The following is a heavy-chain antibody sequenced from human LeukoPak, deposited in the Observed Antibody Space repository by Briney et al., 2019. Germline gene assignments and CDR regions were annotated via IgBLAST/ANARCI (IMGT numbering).Heavy chain of an antibody. Sequence: GGSLRLSCAASGFTFSSYWMSWVRQAPGKGLEWVANIKQDGSEKNYVDSVKGRFTISRDNAKNSLYLQMNSLRGEDTAVYYCASILDDRDYWGQGTLVTVSS. CDR3: ASILDDRDY. CDR2: IKQDGSEK. D-gene: IGHD2-2*03. CDR1: GFTFSSYW. V-gene: IGHV3-7*01. J-gene: IGHJ4*02.